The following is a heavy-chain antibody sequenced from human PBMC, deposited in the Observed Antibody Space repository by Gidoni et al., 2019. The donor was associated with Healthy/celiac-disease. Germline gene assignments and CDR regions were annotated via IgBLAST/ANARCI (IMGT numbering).Heavy chain of an antibody. CDR3: ARELGSGWSLDFGY. CDR1: GGSFSGYY. V-gene: IGHV4-34*01. Sequence: QVQLQQCGAGLLKPSETLSLTSAVYGGSFSGYYWSWIRQPPGKGLEWIGEINHSGSTNYNPSLKSRVTISVDTSKNQFSLKLSSVTAADTAVYYCARELGSGWSLDFGYWGQGTLVTVSS. D-gene: IGHD6-19*01. CDR2: INHSGST. J-gene: IGHJ4*02.